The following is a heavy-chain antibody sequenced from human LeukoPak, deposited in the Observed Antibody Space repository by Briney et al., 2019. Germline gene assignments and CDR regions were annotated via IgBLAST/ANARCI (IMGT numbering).Heavy chain of an antibody. CDR3: ARRRITMVRGVITPRNWFDP. D-gene: IGHD3-10*01. CDR1: GGSISSSSYY. J-gene: IGHJ5*02. V-gene: IGHV4-39*01. Sequence: SETLSLTCTVSGGSISSSSYYWGWIRHPPGKGLEWIRSIYYSGSTYYNPSLKSRVTISVDTSKNQFSLKLSSVTAADTAVYYCARRRITMVRGVITPRNWFDPWGQGTLVTVSS. CDR2: IYYSGST.